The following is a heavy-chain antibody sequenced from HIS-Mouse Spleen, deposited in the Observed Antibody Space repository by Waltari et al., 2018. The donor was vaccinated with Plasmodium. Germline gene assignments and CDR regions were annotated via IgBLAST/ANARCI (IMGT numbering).Heavy chain of an antibody. CDR2: IDWDDDK. CDR3: ARHKKRGQLVRGYFDY. V-gene: IGHV2-70*15. J-gene: IGHJ4*02. CDR1: GFSLSTSGMC. Sequence: QVTLRASGPALVKPTQTLTLTCPFSGFSLSTSGMCVSWIRQPPGKALEWLARIDWDDDKYYTTSLKTRLTISKETSKNQVVLTMTNMDPVDTATYYCARHKKRGQLVRGYFDYWGQGTLVTVSS. D-gene: IGHD6-6*01.